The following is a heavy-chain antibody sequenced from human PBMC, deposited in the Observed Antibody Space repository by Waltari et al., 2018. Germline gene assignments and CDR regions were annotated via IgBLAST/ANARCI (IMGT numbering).Heavy chain of an antibody. D-gene: IGHD4-17*01. V-gene: IGHV3-7*03. CDR1: RFTFNSYV. CDR3: AKDKSDFGDYYYFDS. Sequence: QLEESGGGLVQPGGSLRLTCEVSRFTFNSYVISGVRQAPGQGLERVANIKKDGSEEYYVDSVKGRFSISRDNAKNSLYLQMNSLRVEDTAVYYCAKDKSDFGDYYYFDSWGQGTLVTVSS. J-gene: IGHJ4*02. CDR2: IKKDGSEE.